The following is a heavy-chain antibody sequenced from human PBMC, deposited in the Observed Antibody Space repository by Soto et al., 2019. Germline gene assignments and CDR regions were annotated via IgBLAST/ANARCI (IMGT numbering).Heavy chain of an antibody. CDR1: GYTFTSYG. V-gene: IGHV1-18*01. CDR2: LSAYNGNT. J-gene: IGHJ4*02. CDR3: ARMYYGSGSYYKGRNFDY. D-gene: IGHD3-10*01. Sequence: QVQLVQSGAEVKKPGASVKVSCKASGYTFTSYGISWVRQAPGQGLEWMGWLSAYNGNTNYAQKLQGRVTMTTDTSTSTAYMELRSLRSDDTAVYYCARMYYGSGSYYKGRNFDYWGQGTLVTVSS.